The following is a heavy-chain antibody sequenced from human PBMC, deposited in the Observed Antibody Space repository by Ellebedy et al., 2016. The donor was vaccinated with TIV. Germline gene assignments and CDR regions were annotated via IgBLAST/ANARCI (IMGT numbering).Heavy chain of an antibody. Sequence: SETLSLTXSTSGGSIYSYYWAWIRQPPGRGLEWVGYVEDSGRTFYNPSLKSRVTISVDTSKNQVSLKLKSVTAADTAVYYCVRQPPWGPHYYGMDVWGQGTTVTVSS. CDR1: GGSIYSYY. J-gene: IGHJ6*02. CDR2: VEDSGRT. V-gene: IGHV4-59*01. CDR3: VRQPPWGPHYYGMDV. D-gene: IGHD3-16*01.